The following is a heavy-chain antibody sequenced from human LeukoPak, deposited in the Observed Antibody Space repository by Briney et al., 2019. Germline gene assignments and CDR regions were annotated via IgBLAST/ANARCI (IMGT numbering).Heavy chain of an antibody. Sequence: AGGSLRLSCAASGFTFSSYAMHWVRQAPGKGLEYVSAISSNGGSTYYANSVKGRFTISRDNSKNTLYLQMGSLRAEDMAVYYCARGSALGAHDYWGQGTLVTVSS. CDR2: ISSNGGST. V-gene: IGHV3-64*01. D-gene: IGHD1-26*01. CDR1: GFTFSSYA. CDR3: ARGSALGAHDY. J-gene: IGHJ4*02.